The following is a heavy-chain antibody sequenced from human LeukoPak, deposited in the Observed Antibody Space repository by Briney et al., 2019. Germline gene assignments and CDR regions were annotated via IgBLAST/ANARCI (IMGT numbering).Heavy chain of an antibody. V-gene: IGHV3-30-3*01. CDR3: ARVGYYSSGPFSYFDY. J-gene: IGHJ4*02. CDR1: GFTFSRYA. CDR2: ISHDGSNE. Sequence: GGSLRLSCAASGFTFSRYAMHWVRQAPGKGLEWLAVISHDGSNEYYAESVKGRFTISRDSSENTLYLEMNSLRVEDTAVYYCARVGYYSSGPFSYFDYWGQGTLVTVSS. D-gene: IGHD3-10*01.